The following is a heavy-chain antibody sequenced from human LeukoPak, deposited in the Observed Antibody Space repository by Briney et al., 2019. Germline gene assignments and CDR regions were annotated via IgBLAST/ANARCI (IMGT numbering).Heavy chain of an antibody. J-gene: IGHJ3*02. CDR2: IFPIFGTA. Sequence: SVKVSCKASGGTLRSYAISGVRQAPGQGLEWMGRIFPIFGTANYAQKFQGRATITTDESTSTAYMELSSLRSEDTAVYYCARDIPYSGSYPAAFDIWGQGTMVTVSS. CDR3: ARDIPYSGSYPAAFDI. D-gene: IGHD1-26*01. CDR1: GGTLRSYA. V-gene: IGHV1-69*05.